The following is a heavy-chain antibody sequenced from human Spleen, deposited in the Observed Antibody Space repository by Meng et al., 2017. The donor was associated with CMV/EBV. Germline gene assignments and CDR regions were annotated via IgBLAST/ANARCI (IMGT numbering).Heavy chain of an antibody. Sequence: LQLQESGPGLVKPSETLSLTCTASGGAISSSSYYWGWIRQPPGKGLEWIGSIYYSGSTYYNPSLKSRVTISVDTSKNQFSLKLSSVTAADTAVYYCARGRAIFGVVILDYWGQGTLVTVSS. CDR3: ARGRAIFGVVILDY. CDR2: IYYSGST. D-gene: IGHD3-3*01. V-gene: IGHV4-39*07. J-gene: IGHJ4*02. CDR1: GGAISSSSYY.